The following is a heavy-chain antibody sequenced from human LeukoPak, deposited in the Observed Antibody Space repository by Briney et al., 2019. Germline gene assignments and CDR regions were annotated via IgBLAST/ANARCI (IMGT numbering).Heavy chain of an antibody. Sequence: PSETLSLTCTVSGGSINTPNYYWGWIRQTPGKGLEWIGNIFYSGGTYYSPSLTSRVTISLDTSRNQFSLKLSSVTAADTAVYYCARLVVPHDILTGKQGPMVDAFDIWGQGTMVTVSS. J-gene: IGHJ3*02. CDR2: IFYSGGT. V-gene: IGHV4-39*01. CDR1: GGSINTPNYY. CDR3: ARLVVPHDILTGKQGPMVDAFDI. D-gene: IGHD3-9*01.